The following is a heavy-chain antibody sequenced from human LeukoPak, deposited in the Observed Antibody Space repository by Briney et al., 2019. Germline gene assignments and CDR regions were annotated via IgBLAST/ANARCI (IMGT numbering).Heavy chain of an antibody. CDR3: ATGFRYVDY. J-gene: IGHJ4*02. CDR2: FDPEDGVT. Sequence: GASVKVSCKVSGYTLTELSMHWVRQALGKGLEWMGGFDPEDGVTIYAQKFQGRVTMTEDSSTDTAYMELSSLRSEDTAVYYCATGFRYVDYWGQGTLVTVSS. V-gene: IGHV1-24*01. CDR1: GYTLTELS.